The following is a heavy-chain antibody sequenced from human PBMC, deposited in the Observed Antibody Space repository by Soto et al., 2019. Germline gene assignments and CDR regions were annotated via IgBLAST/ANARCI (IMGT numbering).Heavy chain of an antibody. CDR1: GISVSTSDYY. CDR3: AGFVVPASRNSDFDY. CDR2: IYYSGST. J-gene: IGHJ4*02. V-gene: IGHV4-39*01. D-gene: IGHD2-15*01. Sequence: SETLSLTCTVSGISVSTSDYYWGWVRQPPGKGLDWIGNIYYSGSTFYNPSLRSRVTLSVDTSKNQFSLRLNSVTVADTAVYFCAGFVVPASRNSDFDYWGQGTLVTVS.